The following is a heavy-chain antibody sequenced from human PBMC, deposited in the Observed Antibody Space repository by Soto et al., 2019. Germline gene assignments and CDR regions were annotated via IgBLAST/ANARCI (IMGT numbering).Heavy chain of an antibody. Sequence: SGPTLVNPTQTLTLTCTFSGFSLSTSGVGVGWIRQPPGKALEWLALIYWDDDKRYSPSLKSRLTITKDTSKNQVVLTLTNIDPVDTATYYCAHSSEGPYDYWGQGTLVTVSS. J-gene: IGHJ4*02. V-gene: IGHV2-5*02. CDR1: GFSLSTSGVG. CDR3: AHSSEGPYDY. D-gene: IGHD3-10*01. CDR2: IYWDDDK.